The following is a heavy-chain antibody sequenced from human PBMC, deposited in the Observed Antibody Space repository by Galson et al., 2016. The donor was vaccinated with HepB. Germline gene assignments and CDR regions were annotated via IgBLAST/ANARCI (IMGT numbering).Heavy chain of an antibody. CDR2: IYWDGDE. Sequence: PALVKPTQTLTLTCSFSGFSLKTSGMRVSWIRQPPGKALEWLALIYWDGDERYSPSLKSRLTITKDTSKNRVVLTMTNMDPVDTATYYCVHIVHSGSYYYFAYWGQGTLVTVSS. D-gene: IGHD1-26*01. V-gene: IGHV2-5*08. J-gene: IGHJ4*02. CDR3: VHIVHSGSYYYFAY. CDR1: GFSLKTSGMR.